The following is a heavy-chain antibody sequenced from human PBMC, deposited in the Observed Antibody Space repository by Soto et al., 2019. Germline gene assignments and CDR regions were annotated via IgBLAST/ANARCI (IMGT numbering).Heavy chain of an antibody. V-gene: IGHV3-74*03. CDR2: IRSDGTNA. Sequence: PGGSLRLSCAASGFTFSSYWMHWVRQAPGKGLVWVSRIRSDGTNAEYAGSVKGRFTISRDNAENTLYLQMNSLRVEDTAVYYCAKDVLRFWEWFAFYGMDVWGQGTTVTVSS. CDR1: GFTFSSYW. D-gene: IGHD3-3*01. CDR3: AKDVLRFWEWFAFYGMDV. J-gene: IGHJ6*01.